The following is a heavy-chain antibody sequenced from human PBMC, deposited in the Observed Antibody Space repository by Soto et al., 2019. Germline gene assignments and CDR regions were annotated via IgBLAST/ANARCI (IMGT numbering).Heavy chain of an antibody. V-gene: IGHV1-2*02. J-gene: IGHJ3*02. CDR2: INPNSGGT. D-gene: IGHD6-6*01. CDR1: GYTLTGYY. Sequence: ASVKVSCKASGYTLTGYYMHWVRQAPGQGLEWMGWINPNSGGTNYAQKFQGRVTMTRDTPISTAYMELSRLRSDDTAVYYCARGGSSSPHDAFDIWGQGTMVTVSS. CDR3: ARGGSSSPHDAFDI.